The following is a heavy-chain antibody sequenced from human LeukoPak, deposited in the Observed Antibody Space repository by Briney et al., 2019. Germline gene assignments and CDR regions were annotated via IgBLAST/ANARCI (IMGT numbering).Heavy chain of an antibody. V-gene: IGHV4-59*01. CDR2: IYYSGST. CDR1: GGSISSYY. J-gene: IGHJ4*02. D-gene: IGHD6-13*01. Sequence: SETLSLTCTVSGGSISSYYWSWIRQPPGKGLEWIGYIYYSGSTNYNPSLKSRVTISVDTSKNQFSLKLSSVTAADTAVYYCARDKLIAAAGLFDYWGQGTLVTVS. CDR3: ARDKLIAAAGLFDY.